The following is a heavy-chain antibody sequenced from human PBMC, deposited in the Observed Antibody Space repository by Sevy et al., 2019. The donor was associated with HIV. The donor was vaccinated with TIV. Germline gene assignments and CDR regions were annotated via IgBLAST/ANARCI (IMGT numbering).Heavy chain of an antibody. Sequence: ASAKVSCKTSGYTFTNYYIHWVRQAPGQGLEWMGVINPSGGSTYYAQKFQGRVIMTRDTSTTTIYMDLSSLRSEDTAIYFCARGDGTGRCFDSWGQGTLVTVSS. D-gene: IGHD2-2*01. CDR1: GYTFTNYY. V-gene: IGHV1-46*03. CDR2: INPSGGST. J-gene: IGHJ4*02. CDR3: ARGDGTGRCFDS.